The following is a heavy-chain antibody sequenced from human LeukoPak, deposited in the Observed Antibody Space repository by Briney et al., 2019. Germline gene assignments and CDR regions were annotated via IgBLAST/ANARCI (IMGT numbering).Heavy chain of an antibody. D-gene: IGHD1-7*01. CDR2: IRIKPDAYAT. Sequence: GGSLRLSCAVSGLIFNVSAIHWVRQASGKGLEWVGRIRIKPDAYATAYAAAVKGRFTMSRDDSKNTAYLEMNSLKIEDTAVYYCTRPRTHNWNYKDHWGQGTLVTVSS. CDR1: GLIFNVSA. CDR3: TRPRTHNWNYKDH. J-gene: IGHJ4*02. V-gene: IGHV3-73*01.